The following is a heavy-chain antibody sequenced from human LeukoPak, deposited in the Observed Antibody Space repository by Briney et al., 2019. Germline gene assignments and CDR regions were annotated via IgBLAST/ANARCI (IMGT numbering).Heavy chain of an antibody. CDR3: ARNGAYSSGWAGADAFDI. D-gene: IGHD6-19*01. Sequence: SETLSLTCAVYGGSFSGYYWSWIRQPPGKGLEWIGEINHSGSTNYNPSLKSRVTISVDTSRNQFSLKLNSVTAADTAVYYCARNGAYSSGWAGADAFDIWGQGTMVTVSS. CDR2: INHSGST. J-gene: IGHJ3*02. CDR1: GGSFSGYY. V-gene: IGHV4-34*01.